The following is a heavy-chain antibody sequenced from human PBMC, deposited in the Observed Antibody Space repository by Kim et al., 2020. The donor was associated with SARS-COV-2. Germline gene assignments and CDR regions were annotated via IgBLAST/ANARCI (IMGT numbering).Heavy chain of an antibody. J-gene: IGHJ4*02. V-gene: IGHV3-23*01. Sequence: GGSLRLSCAASGFTFRTYAMSWVRQAPGKGLEWVSAISGSGDSTYYADSVKGRFTISRDNSKKTLYLQMNSLRAEDTAVYYCAKDLSDYYDSGSYYNVGDFWGQGTLVTVSS. D-gene: IGHD3-10*01. CDR3: AKDLSDYYDSGSYYNVGDF. CDR2: ISGSGDST. CDR1: GFTFRTYA.